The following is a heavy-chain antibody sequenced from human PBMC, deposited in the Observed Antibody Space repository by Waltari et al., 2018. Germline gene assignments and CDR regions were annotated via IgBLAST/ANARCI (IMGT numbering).Heavy chain of an antibody. CDR1: GGSISSSSYY. D-gene: IGHD3-9*01. V-gene: IGHV4-39*01. CDR2: IYYSGGT. J-gene: IGHJ5*02. CDR3: ARLPSDGLLSEVSGWFDP. Sequence: QLQLQESGPGLVKPSETLSLTCTVSGGSISSSSYYWGWIRQPPGKGLGWIGSIYYSGGTYYIPTRKGLVTISVETSKNQFSLTLGSVTAADTAVYYCARLPSDGLLSEVSGWFDPWGQGTLVTVSS.